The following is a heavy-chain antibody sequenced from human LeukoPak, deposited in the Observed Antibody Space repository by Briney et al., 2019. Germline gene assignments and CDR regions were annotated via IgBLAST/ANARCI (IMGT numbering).Heavy chain of an antibody. J-gene: IGHJ5*02. D-gene: IGHD3-10*01. V-gene: IGHV4-34*01. CDR3: ARDSGTTGEVKFDP. Sequence: SETLSLTCAVYGGSFSGYYWSWIRQPPGKGLEWIGEINHSGSTDYNPSLKSRVTMSVDTSKNQFSLKLSSVTAADTAVYYCARDSGTTGEVKFDPWGQGTLVTVSS. CDR1: GGSFSGYY. CDR2: INHSGST.